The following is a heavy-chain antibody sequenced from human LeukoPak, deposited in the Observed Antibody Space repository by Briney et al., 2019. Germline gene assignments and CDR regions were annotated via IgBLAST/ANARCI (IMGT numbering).Heavy chain of an antibody. V-gene: IGHV3-23*01. Sequence: GGSLRLSCAASGFTFAGFAMSWVRQAPGKGLEWVSSIGKNANPYYADSVKGRFTISRDNSKNTLCLQMNSLRAVDTAVYYCAKRGVYYFDYWGQGTLVTVSS. CDR1: GFTFAGFA. D-gene: IGHD2-8*01. J-gene: IGHJ4*02. CDR2: IGKNANP. CDR3: AKRGVYYFDY.